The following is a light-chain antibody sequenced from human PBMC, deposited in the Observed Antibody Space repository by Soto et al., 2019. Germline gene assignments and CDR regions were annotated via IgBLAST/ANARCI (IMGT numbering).Light chain of an antibody. J-gene: IGKJ1*01. CDR3: QQYNSYST. V-gene: IGKV1-5*01. CDR1: QSISSW. CDR2: DAS. Sequence: DIQMTQSPSTLSASVGDRVTITCRASQSISSWLAWYQQKPGKAPKLLIYDASSLESGVPSRFSGSGSGTEFNLTISCMQPDDFATYYCQQYNSYSTF.